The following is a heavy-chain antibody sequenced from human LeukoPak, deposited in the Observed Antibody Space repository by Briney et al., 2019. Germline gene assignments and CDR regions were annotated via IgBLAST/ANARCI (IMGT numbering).Heavy chain of an antibody. CDR2: ISWNSGSI. D-gene: IGHD1-26*01. J-gene: IGHJ4*02. Sequence: GGSLRLSCVASGFTFSSYTMNWVRQAPGKGLEWVSGISWNSGSIGYADSVKGRFTISRDNAKNSLYLQMNSLRAEDMALYYCAKVGSGSYYSYFDYWGQGTLVTVSS. CDR1: GFTFSSYT. V-gene: IGHV3-9*03. CDR3: AKVGSGSYYSYFDY.